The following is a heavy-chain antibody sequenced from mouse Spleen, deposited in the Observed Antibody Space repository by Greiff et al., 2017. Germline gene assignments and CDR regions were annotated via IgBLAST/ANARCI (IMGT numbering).Heavy chain of an antibody. CDR2: IYPGDGDT. J-gene: IGHJ3*01. CDR1: GYAFSSYW. CDR3: AREGGITRDFAY. D-gene: IGHD2-4*01. Sequence: QVQLPQSGAELVKPGASVKISCKASGYAFSSYWMNWVKQRPGKGLEWIGQIYPGDGDTNYNGKFKGKATLTADKSSSTAYMQLSSLTSEDSAVYFCAREGGITRDFAYGGQGTLVTVSA. V-gene: IGHV1-80*01.